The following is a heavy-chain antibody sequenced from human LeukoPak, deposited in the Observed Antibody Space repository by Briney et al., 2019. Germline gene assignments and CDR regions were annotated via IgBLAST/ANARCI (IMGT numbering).Heavy chain of an antibody. J-gene: IGHJ3*02. CDR2: IRYVGINK. Sequence: GGSLRLSCAASGFTFSTYGMHWVRQAPGKGLEWVSFIRYVGINKYYADSVKGRFTISRDNSKNTLYLQMNSLRPEDTALYYCAKEGDYYGSGSHPDAFDMWGQGTMVTVSS. CDR1: GFTFSTYG. CDR3: AKEGDYYGSGSHPDAFDM. V-gene: IGHV3-30*02. D-gene: IGHD3-10*01.